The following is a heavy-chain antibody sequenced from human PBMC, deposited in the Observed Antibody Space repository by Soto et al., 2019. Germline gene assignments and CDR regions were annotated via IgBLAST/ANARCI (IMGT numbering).Heavy chain of an antibody. Sequence: PGESLKISCKGSGYSFTIYWIGWVRQMPGKGLEWMGIIYPGDSDTRYSPSFQGQVTISADKSISTAYLQWSSLKASDTAMYYCARLRDSSRFRRAFDIWGQGTMVTVSS. CDR3: ARLRDSSRFRRAFDI. CDR1: GYSFTIYW. J-gene: IGHJ3*02. D-gene: IGHD6-13*01. CDR2: IYPGDSDT. V-gene: IGHV5-51*01.